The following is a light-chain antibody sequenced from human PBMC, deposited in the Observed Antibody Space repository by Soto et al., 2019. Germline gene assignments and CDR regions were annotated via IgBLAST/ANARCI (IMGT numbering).Light chain of an antibody. Sequence: QSVLTQPPSVSGAPGQRVTICCTGSSSNIGAGYDVHWYQQLPGTAPKHLIYGNSNRPSGVPDRFSGSKSGTSASLAITGLQAEVEADYYFQSYHSSLRPVFGGGTKLTVL. V-gene: IGLV1-40*01. CDR2: GNS. CDR3: QSYHSSLRPV. J-gene: IGLJ2*01. CDR1: SSNIGAGYD.